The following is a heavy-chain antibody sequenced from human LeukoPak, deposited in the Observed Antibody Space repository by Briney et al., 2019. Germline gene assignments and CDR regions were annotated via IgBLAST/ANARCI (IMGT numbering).Heavy chain of an antibody. CDR3: ARHVEESRLGRLLAITMVRGVIQTFDP. V-gene: IGHV4-61*02. Sequence: SETLSLTCTVSGGSLSSGSYYWSWIRQPAGKGLEWIGRIYTSGRTIYNPSLKSRVTISVDTSKNQFSLKLSSVTAADTAVYYCARHVEESRLGRLLAITMVRGVIQTFDPWGQGTLVTVSS. CDR1: GGSLSSGSYY. D-gene: IGHD3-10*01. CDR2: IYTSGRT. J-gene: IGHJ5*02.